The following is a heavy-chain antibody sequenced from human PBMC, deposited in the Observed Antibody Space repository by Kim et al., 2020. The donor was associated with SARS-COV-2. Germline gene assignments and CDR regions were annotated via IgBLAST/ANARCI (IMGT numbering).Heavy chain of an antibody. D-gene: IGHD5-12*01. Sequence: GGSLRLSCAASGFTFSSYGMHWVRQAPGKGLEWVAVIWYDGSNKYYADSVKGRFTISRDNSKNTLYLQMNSLRAEDTAVYYCASGGSSNSCFHLYWGQGTLVTVSS. CDR2: IWYDGSNK. V-gene: IGHV3-33*01. J-gene: IGHJ4*02. CDR3: ASGGSSNSCFHLY. CDR1: GFTFSSYG.